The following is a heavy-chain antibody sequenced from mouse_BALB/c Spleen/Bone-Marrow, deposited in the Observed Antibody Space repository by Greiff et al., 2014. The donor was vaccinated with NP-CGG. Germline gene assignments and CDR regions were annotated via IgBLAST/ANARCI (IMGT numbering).Heavy chain of an antibody. CDR1: GYTFTSYW. Sequence: QVQLKESGAELVRPGASVKLSCKASGYTFTSYWINWVKQRPGHGLEWIGNIYPSDSYTNYNQKFKGKATLTVDKSSSTAYMQLSSPTSEDSAVYYCTRKYGPLYYFDYGGQGTTLTVSS. V-gene: IGHV1-69*02. D-gene: IGHD2-10*02. CDR3: TRKYGPLYYFDY. J-gene: IGHJ2*01. CDR2: IYPSDSYT.